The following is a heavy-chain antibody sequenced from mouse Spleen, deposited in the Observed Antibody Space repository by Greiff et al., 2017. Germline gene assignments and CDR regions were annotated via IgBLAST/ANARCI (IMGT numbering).Heavy chain of an antibody. CDR1: SYSFTDYN. CDR3: ARRGWAFDY. CDR2: INPNYVTT. V-gene: IGHV1-39*01. J-gene: IGHJ2*01. Sequence: VQLKQSGPELVKPGASVKISCKASSYSFTDYNMNWVKQSNGKSLEWIGAINPNYVTTSYNQKFKGKATFTVDNSSSTAYMQLKSLTSEVSAVYYCARRGWAFDYWGQGTTLTVSS. D-gene: IGHD3-3*01.